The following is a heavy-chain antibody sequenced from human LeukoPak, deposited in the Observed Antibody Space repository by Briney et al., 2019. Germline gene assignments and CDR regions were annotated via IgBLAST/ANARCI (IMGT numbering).Heavy chain of an antibody. CDR3: ARGSLDRHCSSTSCYFSYYGMDV. D-gene: IGHD2-2*01. V-gene: IGHV4-30-4*01. CDR1: GGSISSGDYY. CDR2: IYYSGST. J-gene: IGHJ6*02. Sequence: SQTLSLTCTVSGGSISSGDYYWSWIRQPPGKGLEWIGYIYYSGSTYYNPSLKSRVTISVDTSKNQFSLKLSSVTAADTAVYYCARGSLDRHCSSTSCYFSYYGMDVRGQGTTVTVSS.